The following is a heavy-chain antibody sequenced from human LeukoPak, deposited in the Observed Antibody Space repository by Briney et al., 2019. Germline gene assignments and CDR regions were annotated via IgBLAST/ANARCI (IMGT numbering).Heavy chain of an antibody. CDR3: ARDITVVRAAAGPFDD. Sequence: ASVKVSCKASGYTFTSYYMHWVRQAPGQGLEWMGWINPNSGGTNYAQKFQGRVTMTRDTSISTAYMELSRLRSDDTAVYYCARDITVVRAAAGPFDDWGQGTLVTVSS. D-gene: IGHD6-13*01. J-gene: IGHJ4*02. CDR1: GYTFTSYY. CDR2: INPNSGGT. V-gene: IGHV1-2*02.